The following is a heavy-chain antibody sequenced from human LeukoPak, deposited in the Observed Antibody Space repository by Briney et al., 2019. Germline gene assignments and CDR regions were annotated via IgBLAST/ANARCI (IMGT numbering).Heavy chain of an antibody. Sequence: GGSLRLSCAASGFTFSGYGIHWVRQAPGKGLEWVAFLSYDGSNKFYADSVKGRFTISRDNSETTLYLQMNSLRAEDTAVYYCARALYNNGWYYFDYWGQGTLVTVSS. CDR1: GFTFSGYG. CDR2: LSYDGSNK. J-gene: IGHJ4*02. V-gene: IGHV3-33*01. D-gene: IGHD6-19*01. CDR3: ARALYNNGWYYFDY.